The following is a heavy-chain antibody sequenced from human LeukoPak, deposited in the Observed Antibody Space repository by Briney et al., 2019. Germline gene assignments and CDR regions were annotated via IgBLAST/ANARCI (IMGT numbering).Heavy chain of an antibody. CDR1: GGSISSYY. V-gene: IGHV4-59*01. CDR2: IYYSGST. CDR3: ARAEQLAYFDY. D-gene: IGHD6-6*01. Sequence: SETLSLTCTVSGGSISSYYWSWIRQPPGKGLEWIGYIYYSGSTNYNPSLKSRVTISVDTSKNQFSLKLSSVTAADTAVYYCARAEQLAYFDYWGQRTLVTVSS. J-gene: IGHJ4*02.